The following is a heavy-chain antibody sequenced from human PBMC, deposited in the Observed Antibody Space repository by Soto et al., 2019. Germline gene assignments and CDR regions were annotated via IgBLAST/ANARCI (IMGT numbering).Heavy chain of an antibody. V-gene: IGHV3-15*07. J-gene: IGHJ4*02. D-gene: IGHD1-7*01. CDR2: IKSKTDGGTP. Sequence: VLCLSVPCSLSPCMVTTAGINSRPLVPGWAREWVGRIKSKTDGGTPDFAAPVRGRFAISRDASKSVVYLQMNSLKTEDTAMYYCTTDPYSTLELVSFDYWGLGTLVTAS. CDR3: TTDPYSTLELVSFDY. CDR1: PCMVTTAG.